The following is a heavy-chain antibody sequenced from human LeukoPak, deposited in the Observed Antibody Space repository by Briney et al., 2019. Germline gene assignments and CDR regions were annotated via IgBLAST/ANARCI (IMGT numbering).Heavy chain of an antibody. Sequence: ASVKVSCKASGHTFTSYGISWVRQAPGQGLEWMGWISAYNGNTNYAQKLQGRVTMTTDTSTSTAYMELRSLRSDDTAVYYCARRAPNNYYYYGMDVWGQGTTVTVSS. CDR3: ARRAPNNYYYYGMDV. V-gene: IGHV1-18*01. CDR2: ISAYNGNT. CDR1: GHTFTSYG. J-gene: IGHJ6*02.